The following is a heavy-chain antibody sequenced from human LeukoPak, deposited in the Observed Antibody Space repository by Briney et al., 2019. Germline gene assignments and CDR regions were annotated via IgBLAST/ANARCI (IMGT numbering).Heavy chain of an antibody. Sequence: PSQTLSLTCTVSGGSISSGDYYWSWIRQPPGKGLEWIGYIYYSGSTYYNPPLKSRVTISVDTSKNQFSLKLSSVTAADTAVYYCARVVTEMVFIDYWGQGTLVTVSS. V-gene: IGHV4-30-4*01. CDR2: IYYSGST. J-gene: IGHJ4*02. CDR1: GGSISSGDYY. CDR3: ARVVTEMVFIDY. D-gene: IGHD2-8*01.